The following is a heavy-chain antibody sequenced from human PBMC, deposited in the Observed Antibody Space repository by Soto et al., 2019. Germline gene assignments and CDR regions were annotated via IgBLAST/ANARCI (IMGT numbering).Heavy chain of an antibody. Sequence: SETLSLTCTVSGGSISSYYWSWIRQPAGKGLEWIGRIYTSGSTNYNPSLKSRVTMSVGTSKNQSSLKLSSVTAADTAVYYCARDKDYYDSSGFDYWGQGTLVTVSS. J-gene: IGHJ4*02. V-gene: IGHV4-4*07. CDR2: IYTSGST. CDR1: GGSISSYY. CDR3: ARDKDYYDSSGFDY. D-gene: IGHD3-22*01.